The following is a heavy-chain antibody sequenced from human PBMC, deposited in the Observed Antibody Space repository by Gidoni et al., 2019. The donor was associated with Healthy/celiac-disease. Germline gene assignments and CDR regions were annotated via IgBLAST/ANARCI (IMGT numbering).Heavy chain of an antibody. CDR3: ARYPWGSGWPYWYFDL. CDR1: GYTFTSYA. D-gene: IGHD6-19*01. CDR2: INTNTGNP. Sequence: QVQLVQSGSELKKPGASVKVSCKASGYTFTSYAMNWVRQAPGQGLEWMGWINTNTGNPTYAKGFTGRFVFSLDTSVSTAYLQISSLKAEDTAVYYCARYPWGSGWPYWYFDLWGRGTLVTVSS. J-gene: IGHJ2*01. V-gene: IGHV7-4-1*02.